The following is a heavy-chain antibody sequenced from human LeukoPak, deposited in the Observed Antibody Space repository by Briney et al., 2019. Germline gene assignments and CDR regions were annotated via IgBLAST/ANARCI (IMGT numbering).Heavy chain of an antibody. J-gene: IGHJ4*02. CDR3: AKDPLGYCSSTSCYTGVY. CDR1: GFTFSSYW. Sequence: GGSLRLSCAASGFTFSSYWMHWVRQAPGKGLVWVSRINSDGDSRNYADSVKGRFTISRDNSKNTLYLQMNSLRAEDTAVYYCAKDPLGYCSSTSCYTGVYWGQGTLVTVSS. D-gene: IGHD2-2*02. CDR2: INSDGDSR. V-gene: IGHV3-74*01.